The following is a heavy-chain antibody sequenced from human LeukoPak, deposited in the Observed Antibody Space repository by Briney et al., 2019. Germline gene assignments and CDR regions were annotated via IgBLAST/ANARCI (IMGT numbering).Heavy chain of an antibody. J-gene: IGHJ4*02. CDR2: IKQDGSEK. D-gene: IGHD1-26*01. CDR1: GFTLSSYA. Sequence: GGSLRLSCAASGFTLSSYAMSWVRQAPGKGLEWVANIKQDGSEKYYVDSVKGRFTISRDNAKNSLYLQMNSLRAEDTAVYYCARDGGSYDYWGQGTLVTVSS. CDR3: ARDGGSYDY. V-gene: IGHV3-7*01.